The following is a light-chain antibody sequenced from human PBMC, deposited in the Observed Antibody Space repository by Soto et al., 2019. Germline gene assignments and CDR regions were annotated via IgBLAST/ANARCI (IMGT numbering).Light chain of an antibody. J-gene: IGKJ4*01. V-gene: IGKV3-20*01. CDR3: QQYGSSSLT. CDR2: GAS. CDR1: QSVSSSY. Sequence: EIVLTQSPGTLSLSPGERATLSCRASQSVSSSYFAWYQKKPGQAPRLFIYGASSSATGIPDRFSGSGSGTDFTLTISRLEAEDFAVYYCQQYGSSSLTFGGGTKVEIK.